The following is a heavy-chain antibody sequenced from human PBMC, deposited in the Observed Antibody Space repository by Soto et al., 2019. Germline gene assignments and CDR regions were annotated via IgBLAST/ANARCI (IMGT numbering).Heavy chain of an antibody. V-gene: IGHV1-69*13. D-gene: IGHD6-6*01. CDR3: ARESTYSSSSENWFDP. J-gene: IGHJ5*02. Sequence: SVKVSCKASGGTFSSYAISWVRQAPGQGLEWMGGIIPIFGTANYAQKFQGRVTITADESTSTAYMELSSLRSEDTAVYYCARESTYSSSSENWFDPWGQGTLVTVSS. CDR2: IIPIFGTA. CDR1: GGTFSSYA.